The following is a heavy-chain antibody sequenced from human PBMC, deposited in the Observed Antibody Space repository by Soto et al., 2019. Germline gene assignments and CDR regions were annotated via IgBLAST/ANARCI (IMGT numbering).Heavy chain of an antibody. Sequence: SVKVSCKASGGTFSSYAISWVRQAPGQGLEWMGGIIPIFGTANYAQKFQGRVTITADESTSTAYMELSSLRSEDTAVYYCARVGIAAAATGPFDYWGQGTLVTVSS. CDR1: GGTFSSYA. D-gene: IGHD6-13*01. CDR3: ARVGIAAAATGPFDY. J-gene: IGHJ4*02. CDR2: IIPIFGTA. V-gene: IGHV1-69*13.